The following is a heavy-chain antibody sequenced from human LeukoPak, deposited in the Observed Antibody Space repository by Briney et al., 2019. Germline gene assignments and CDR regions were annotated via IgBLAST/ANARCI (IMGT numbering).Heavy chain of an antibody. CDR2: IYYSGST. Sequence: SQTLSLTCTVSGASISSGDYCWGWIRQPPGKGLEWIGYIYYSGSTSYNPSLKSRLTISVDTSKNQFSLKLSSVTAADTAVYYCARTESDYFYFDYWGQGTLVTVSS. V-gene: IGHV4-30-4*01. CDR3: ARTESDYFYFDY. J-gene: IGHJ4*02. CDR1: GASISSGDYC. D-gene: IGHD2/OR15-2a*01.